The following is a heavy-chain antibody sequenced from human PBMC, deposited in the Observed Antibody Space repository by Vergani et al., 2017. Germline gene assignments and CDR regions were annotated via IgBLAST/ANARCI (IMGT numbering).Heavy chain of an antibody. V-gene: IGHV4-31*03. J-gene: IGHJ4*02. CDR1: GGSISSGGYY. CDR2: IYYSGST. D-gene: IGHD3-3*01. Sequence: QVQLQESGPGLVKPSQTLSLTCTVSGGSISSGGYYWSWIRQHPGKGLEWIGYIYYSGSTYSNPSLKSRVTISLDTSKNQFSLKLSSVTAADTAVYYCARLTIFGVVTKDYWGQGTLVTVSS. CDR3: ARLTIFGVVTKDY.